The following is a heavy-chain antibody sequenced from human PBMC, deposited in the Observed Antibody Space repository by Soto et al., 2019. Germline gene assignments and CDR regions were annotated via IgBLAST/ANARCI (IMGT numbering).Heavy chain of an antibody. J-gene: IGHJ6*02. CDR2: TGRSLYPI. D-gene: IGHD3-3*01. CDR3: ARDNRSFWNGYYRRYDCYGMDV. V-gene: IGHV3-11*01. CDR1: GFSFSDYY. Sequence: HVQLVESGGGLVEPGGSLRLSCAASGFSFSDYYVNWIRQAPGKGLEWISYTGRSLYPIYYADSVNGRFSISRDSAKHSVFLQMNSLRVEDTAVYYCARDNRSFWNGYYRRYDCYGMDVWGRGTTVIVSS.